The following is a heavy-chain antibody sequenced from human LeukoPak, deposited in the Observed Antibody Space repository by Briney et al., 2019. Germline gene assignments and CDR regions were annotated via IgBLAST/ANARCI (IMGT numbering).Heavy chain of an antibody. J-gene: IGHJ4*02. V-gene: IGHV4-59*12. CDR1: GGSISSYY. D-gene: IGHD6-13*01. CDR2: IYYSGST. Sequence: SETLSLTCTVSGGSISSYYWSWIRQPPGKGLEWIGSIYYSGSTYYNPSLKSRVTISVDTSKNQFSLKLSSVTAADTAVYYCARAVIAAAETSIDYWGQGTLVTVSS. CDR3: ARAVIAAAETSIDY.